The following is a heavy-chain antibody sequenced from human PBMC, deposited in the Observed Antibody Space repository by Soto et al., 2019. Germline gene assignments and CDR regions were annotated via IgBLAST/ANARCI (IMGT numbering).Heavy chain of an antibody. J-gene: IGHJ5*02. CDR1: GGTFSSYT. CDR2: IIPILGIA. V-gene: IGHV1-69*04. CDR3: ARETLGYCSSTSCYADNWFDP. D-gene: IGHD2-2*01. Sequence: SVKVSCKASGGTFSSYTISWVRQAPGQGLEWMGRIIPILGIANYAQKFQGRVTITADKSTSTAYMELSSLRSEDTAVYYCARETLGYCSSTSCYADNWFDPWGQGTLVTVSS.